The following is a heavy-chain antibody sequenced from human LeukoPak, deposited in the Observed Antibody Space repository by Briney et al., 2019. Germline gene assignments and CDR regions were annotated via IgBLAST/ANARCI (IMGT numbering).Heavy chain of an antibody. J-gene: IGHJ4*02. CDR1: GFTFSNAW. CDR3: TTPYNYDSSGYPGD. V-gene: IGHV3-15*01. D-gene: IGHD3-22*01. CDR2: IKSKTDGGTT. Sequence: GGSLRLSCAASGFTFSNAWMSWVRQAPGKGLEWVGRIKSKTDGGTTDYAAPVKGRFTISRDDSKNTLYLQMNSLKTEDTAVYYCTTPYNYDSSGYPGDWGQGTLVTVPS.